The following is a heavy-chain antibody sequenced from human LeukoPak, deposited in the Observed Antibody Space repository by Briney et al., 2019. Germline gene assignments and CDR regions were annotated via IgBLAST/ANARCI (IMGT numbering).Heavy chain of an antibody. CDR1: GFTFSSYW. Sequence: GGSLRLSCAASGFTFSSYWMHWVRQAPGKGLVWVSRINSDGSSTSYADSVKGRFTISRDNAKNTLYLQMNSLRAEDTAVYYCAREGYSSSWYRGYFDYWGQGTLVTVSS. CDR2: INSDGSST. D-gene: IGHD6-13*01. V-gene: IGHV3-74*01. CDR3: AREGYSSSWYRGYFDY. J-gene: IGHJ4*02.